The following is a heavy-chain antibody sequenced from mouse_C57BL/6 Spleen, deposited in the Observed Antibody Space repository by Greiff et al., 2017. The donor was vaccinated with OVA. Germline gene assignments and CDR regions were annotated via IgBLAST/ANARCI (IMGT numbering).Heavy chain of an antibody. D-gene: IGHD2-4*01. CDR3: ARGGLRRGFAY. V-gene: IGHV5-17*01. CDR2: ISSGSSTI. CDR1: GFTFSDYG. J-gene: IGHJ3*01. Sequence: EVQLVESGGGLVKPGGSLKLSCAASGFTFSDYGMHWVRQAPEKGLEWVAYISSGSSTIYYADTVKGRFTISRDNAKNTLFLQMTSLRSEDTAMCYCARGGLRRGFAYWGQGTLVTVSA.